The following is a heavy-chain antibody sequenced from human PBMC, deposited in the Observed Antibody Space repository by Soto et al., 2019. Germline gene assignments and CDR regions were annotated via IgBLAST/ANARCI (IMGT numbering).Heavy chain of an antibody. CDR2: IYRSGST. V-gene: IGHV4-30-2*01. CDR1: CGSIISGGYS. D-gene: IGHD3-22*01. Sequence: SETLSLTGAGSCGSIISGGYSWSWIRQPPGKGLEWIGYIYRSGSTYYNPSLKSRVTISVDRSKNQFSLKLSSVTAADTAVYYCATNYYDSYRYYYYGMDVWGQGTTVTVSS. CDR3: ATNYYDSYRYYYYGMDV. J-gene: IGHJ6*02.